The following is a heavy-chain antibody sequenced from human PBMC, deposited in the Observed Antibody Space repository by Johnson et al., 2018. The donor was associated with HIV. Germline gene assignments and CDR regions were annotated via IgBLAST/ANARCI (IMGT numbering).Heavy chain of an antibody. CDR3: ARKGDAFDI. CDR1: GFTFSSYG. Sequence: QVQLLESGGGVVQPGRSLRLSCAASGFTFSSYGMHWVRQAPGKGLEWVAVIWYDGSNKYYVDSVKGRFTVSRDNAKNSLYLQMSSLRAVDTAIYYCARKGDAFDIWGQGTMFSVSS. V-gene: IGHV3-33*03. J-gene: IGHJ3*02. CDR2: IWYDGSNK.